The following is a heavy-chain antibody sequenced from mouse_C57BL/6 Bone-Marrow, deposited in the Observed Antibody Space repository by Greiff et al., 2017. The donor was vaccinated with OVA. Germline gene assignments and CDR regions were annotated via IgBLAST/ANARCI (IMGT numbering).Heavy chain of an antibody. J-gene: IGHJ2*01. CDR2: IYPSSGNT. CDR3: ASEGSTAVVGYFDY. CDR1: GYTFTSYC. D-gene: IGHD1-1*01. Sequence: LVESGAELVRPGASVKLSCKASGYTFTSYCMSWVKQRPGQGLEWIGEIYPSSGNTNYNQKFKGKATLTVDKSSSTAYMELRSLTSADSAVFFCASEGSTAVVGYFDYWGQGTTLTVSS. V-gene: IGHV1-81*01.